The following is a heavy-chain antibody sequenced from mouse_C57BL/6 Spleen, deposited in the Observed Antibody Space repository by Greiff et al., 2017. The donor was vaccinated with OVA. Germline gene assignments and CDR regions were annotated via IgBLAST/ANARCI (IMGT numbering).Heavy chain of an antibody. CDR3: ARSSLYGSSFYWYFDV. CDR2: INPYNGGT. V-gene: IGHV1-19*01. Sequence: VQLQQSGPVLVKPGASVKMSCKASGYTFTDYYMNWVKQSHGKSLEWIGVINPYNGGTSYNQKFKGKATLTVDKSSSTAYMELNSLTSEDSAVYYCARSSLYGSSFYWYFDVWGTGTTVTVSS. CDR1: GYTFTDYY. J-gene: IGHJ1*03. D-gene: IGHD1-1*01.